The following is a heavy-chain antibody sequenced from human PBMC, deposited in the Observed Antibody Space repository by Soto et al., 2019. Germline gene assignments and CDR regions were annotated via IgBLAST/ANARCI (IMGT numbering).Heavy chain of an antibody. D-gene: IGHD6-13*01. V-gene: IGHV3-33*01. J-gene: IGHJ6*03. Sequence: GGSLRLSCAASGFTFSSYGMHWVRQAPGKGLEWVAVIWYDGSNKYYADSVKGRFTISRDNSKNTLYLQMNSLRAEDTAVYYCASVADYYYYYMDVWGKGTTVTVSS. CDR3: ASVADYYYYYMDV. CDR1: GFTFSSYG. CDR2: IWYDGSNK.